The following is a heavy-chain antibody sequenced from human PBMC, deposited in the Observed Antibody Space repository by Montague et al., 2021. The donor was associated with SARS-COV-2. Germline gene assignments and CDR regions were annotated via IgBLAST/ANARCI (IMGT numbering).Heavy chain of an antibody. D-gene: IGHD3-3*01. CDR3: ARGPARITIFEIPVYYYHMDI. V-gene: IGHV4-34*01. CDR2: ISNRGST. Sequence: SETLSLTCAVYGASFSDFYWSLIRQPPGKGLEWIGEISNRGSTNYNPSLESRVTISVDTSKNQLPLKLNSVTAADTAVYYCARGPARITIFEIPVYYYHMDIWGKGTTVTVSS. J-gene: IGHJ6*03. CDR1: GASFSDFY.